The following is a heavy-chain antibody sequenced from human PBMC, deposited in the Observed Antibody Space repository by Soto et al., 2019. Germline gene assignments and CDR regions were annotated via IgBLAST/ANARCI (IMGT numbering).Heavy chain of an antibody. CDR2: INHSGST. V-gene: IGHV4-34*01. Sequence: SETLSLTCAVYGGSFSGYYWSWIRQPPGKGLEWIGEINHSGSTNYNPSLKSRVTISVDTSKNQFSLKLSSVTAADTAVYYCARTTVPAASFAFDIWGQGTMVTVSS. D-gene: IGHD2-2*01. CDR3: ARTTVPAASFAFDI. CDR1: GGSFSGYY. J-gene: IGHJ3*02.